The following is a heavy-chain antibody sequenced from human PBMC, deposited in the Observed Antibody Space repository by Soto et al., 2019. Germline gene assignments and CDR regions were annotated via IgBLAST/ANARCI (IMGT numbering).Heavy chain of an antibody. Sequence: GGSRRLSCAASGFTFTRYSMNWVRQAPGKGLEWVSSISSTTNYIYYGDSMKGRFTISRDNAKNSLYLEMNSLRAEDKAVYYCARESEDLTSNFDYWGQGTLVTVSS. CDR3: ARESEDLTSNFDY. CDR1: GFTFTRYS. J-gene: IGHJ4*02. V-gene: IGHV3-21*06. CDR2: ISSTTNYI.